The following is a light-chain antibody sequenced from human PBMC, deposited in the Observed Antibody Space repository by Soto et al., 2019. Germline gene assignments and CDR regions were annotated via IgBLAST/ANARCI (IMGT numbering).Light chain of an antibody. CDR3: QQSYTTPRT. V-gene: IGKV1-39*01. Sequence: DIQMNQSPSSLSASVGDRVTITCRTSQTINNYLNWYQQKPGKAPRLLIYAASTLQSGVPSRFTRSGSGTDFTLTISSLQPEDFATYYCQQSYTTPRTFGQGTKVEIK. J-gene: IGKJ1*01. CDR1: QTINNY. CDR2: AAS.